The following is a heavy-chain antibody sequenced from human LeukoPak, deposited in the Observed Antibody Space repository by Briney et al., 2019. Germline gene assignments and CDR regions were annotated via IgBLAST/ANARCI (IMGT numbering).Heavy chain of an antibody. CDR1: GGSISGYY. V-gene: IGHV4-59*08. Sequence: SETLSLTCTVSGGSISGYYWSWIRQSPGKGLEWIGYIYYSGSTNYNPSLKSRVTISIDTSKNQSSLKLSSVTAADTAVYYCTRHNYYDSSGYYPLGYWGQGTLVTVSS. D-gene: IGHD3-22*01. J-gene: IGHJ4*02. CDR2: IYYSGST. CDR3: TRHNYYDSSGYYPLGY.